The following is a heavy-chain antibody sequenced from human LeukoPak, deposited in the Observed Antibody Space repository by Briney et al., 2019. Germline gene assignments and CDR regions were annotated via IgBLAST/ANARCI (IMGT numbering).Heavy chain of an antibody. CDR3: ARDYAAAQSDY. V-gene: IGHV3-66*01. J-gene: IGHJ4*02. D-gene: IGHD6-6*01. Sequence: GGSLRLSCAASGFTVSSNYMSWVRQAPGKGLEWVSVIYSGGSTYYADSVKGRFTISRDNSKNTLYLQMNSLRAEDTAVYYCARDYAAAQSDYWGQGTLVTVSS. CDR2: IYSGGST. CDR1: GFTVSSNY.